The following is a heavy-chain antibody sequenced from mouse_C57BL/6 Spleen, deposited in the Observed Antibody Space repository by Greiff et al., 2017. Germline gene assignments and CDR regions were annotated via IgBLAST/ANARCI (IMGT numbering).Heavy chain of an antibody. CDR1: GFTFSDYG. D-gene: IGHD1-1*01. J-gene: IGHJ3*01. CDR3: ARPGYGSSYGFVY. CDR2: ISSGSSTI. V-gene: IGHV5-17*01. Sequence: VQLKESGGGLVKPGGSLKLSCAASGFTFSDYGMHWVRQAPEKGLEWVAYISSGSSTIYYADTVKGRFTIARDNAKNTLFLQMTSLRSEDTAMYYCARPGYGSSYGFVYWGQGTLVTVSA.